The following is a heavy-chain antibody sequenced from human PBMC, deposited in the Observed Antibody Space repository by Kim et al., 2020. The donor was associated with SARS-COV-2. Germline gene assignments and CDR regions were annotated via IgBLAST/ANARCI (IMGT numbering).Heavy chain of an antibody. J-gene: IGHJ4*02. CDR3: ARGCDY. CDR2: IYYSGST. CDR1: GGSISSYY. Sequence: SETLSLTCTVSGGSISSYYWSWIRQPPGKGLEWMGYIYYSGSTNYNPSLKSRVTISVDTSKNQFSLKLSSVTAADTAVYYCARGCDYWGQGPLVTVSS. V-gene: IGHV4-59*01.